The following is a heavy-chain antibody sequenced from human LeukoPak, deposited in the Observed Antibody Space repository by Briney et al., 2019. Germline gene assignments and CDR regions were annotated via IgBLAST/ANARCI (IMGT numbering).Heavy chain of an antibody. CDR2: ISGSGGST. CDR3: AKRIGPDYYMDV. CDR1: GFTFSGYA. J-gene: IGHJ6*03. V-gene: IGHV3-23*01. D-gene: IGHD2-21*01. Sequence: GGSLRLSCAASGFTFSGYAMSWVRQAPGKGLEWVSAISGSGGSTYYADSVKGRFTISRDNSKNTLYLQMNSLRAEDTAVYYCAKRIGPDYYMDVWGKGTTVTVSS.